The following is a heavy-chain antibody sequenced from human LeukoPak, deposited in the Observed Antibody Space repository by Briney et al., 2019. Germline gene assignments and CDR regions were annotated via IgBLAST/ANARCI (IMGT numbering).Heavy chain of an antibody. J-gene: IGHJ4*02. Sequence: KTSETLSLTCTVSGGSIISHYWSWIRQPAGKGLEWLGRIYSSGSPNYNPSLKSRVTMSLDTFKNQFSLRLTSVTAADTAVYYCARESDNSWYAGYWGQGTLVTVSS. CDR1: GGSIISHY. CDR3: ARESDNSWYAGY. CDR2: IYSSGSP. V-gene: IGHV4-4*07. D-gene: IGHD2-2*01.